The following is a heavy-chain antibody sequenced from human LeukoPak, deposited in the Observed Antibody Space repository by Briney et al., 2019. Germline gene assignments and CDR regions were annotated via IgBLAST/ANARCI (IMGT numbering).Heavy chain of an antibody. J-gene: IGHJ5*02. Sequence: GGSLRLSCAASGFTFSSYSMNWVRQAPGKGLEWVSSISSSSSYIYYADSVKGRFTISRDNAKNSLYLQMNSLRAEDTAVYYCARDNELYSSSSWFDPWGQGTLVTVSS. V-gene: IGHV3-21*01. CDR3: ARDNELYSSSSWFDP. CDR2: ISSSSSYI. CDR1: GFTFSSYS. D-gene: IGHD6-6*01.